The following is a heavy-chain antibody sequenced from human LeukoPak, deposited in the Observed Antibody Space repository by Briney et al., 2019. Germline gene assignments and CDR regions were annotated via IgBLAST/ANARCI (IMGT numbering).Heavy chain of an antibody. CDR1: GYTFTSCD. CDR2: MNPNSGNT. Sequence: ASVKVSCKASGYTFTSCDINWVRQATGQGLEWMGWMNPNSGNTGYGQSFQGRIAMTRDISIGTAYMELSNLTSEDTAIYYCTRGSSGRRDNWGQGTLVTVSA. J-gene: IGHJ4*02. CDR3: TRGSSGRRDN. D-gene: IGHD6-19*01. V-gene: IGHV1-8*01.